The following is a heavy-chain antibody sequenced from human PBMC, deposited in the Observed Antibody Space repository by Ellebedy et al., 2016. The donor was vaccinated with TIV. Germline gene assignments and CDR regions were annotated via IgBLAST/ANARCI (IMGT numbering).Heavy chain of an antibody. D-gene: IGHD3-9*01. CDR1: GFTFSSYS. V-gene: IGHV3-48*01. CDR2: ISSSSSTI. CDR3: ARLTRYFDWLLFDYYYYGMDV. J-gene: IGHJ6*02. Sequence: GGSLRLSCAASGFTFSSYSMNWVRQAPGKGLEWVSYISSSSSTIYYADSVKGRFTISRDNAKNSLYLQMNSLRAEDTAVYYCARLTRYFDWLLFDYYYYGMDVWGQGTTVTVSS.